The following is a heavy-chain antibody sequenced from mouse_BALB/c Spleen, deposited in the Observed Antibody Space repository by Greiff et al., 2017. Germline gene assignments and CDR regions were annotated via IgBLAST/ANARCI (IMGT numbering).Heavy chain of an antibody. CDR1: GFTFTDYY. CDR2: IRNKANGYTT. CDR3: ASRYDGYPYAMDY. J-gene: IGHJ4*01. V-gene: IGHV7-3*02. Sequence: EVKLMESGGGLVQPGGSLRLSCATSGFTFTDYYMSWVRQPPGKALEWLGFIRNKANGYTTEYSASVKGRFTISRDNSQSILYLQMNTLRAEDSATYYCASRYDGYPYAMDYWGQGTSVTVSS. D-gene: IGHD2-3*01.